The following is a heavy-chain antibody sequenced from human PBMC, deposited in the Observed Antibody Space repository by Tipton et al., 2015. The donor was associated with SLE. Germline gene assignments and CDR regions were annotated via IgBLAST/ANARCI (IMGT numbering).Heavy chain of an antibody. J-gene: IGHJ1*01. CDR1: GGSISSSNW. V-gene: IGHV4-4*02. CDR2: IYHSGST. CDR3: AKAIAVAGTPLYFQH. D-gene: IGHD6-19*01. Sequence: TLSLTCAVSGGSISSSNWWSWVRQPPGKGLEWIGEIYHSGSTNYNPSLKSRVTISVDTSKNQFSLKLSSVTAADTAVYYCAKAIAVAGTPLYFQHWGQGTLVTVSS.